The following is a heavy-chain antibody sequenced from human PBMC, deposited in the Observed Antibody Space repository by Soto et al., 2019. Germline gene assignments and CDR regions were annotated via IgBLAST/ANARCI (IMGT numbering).Heavy chain of an antibody. CDR1: GFTVSSNY. CDR3: AQGTTMVRGLAFDI. J-gene: IGHJ3*02. V-gene: IGHV3-53*01. Sequence: PGGSLRLSCAASGFTVSSNYMSWVRQAPGKGLEWVSVIYSGGSTYYADSVKGRFTISRDNSKNTLYLQMNSLRAEDTAVYYCAQGTTMVRGLAFDIWGQGTMVTVPS. CDR2: IYSGGST. D-gene: IGHD3-10*01.